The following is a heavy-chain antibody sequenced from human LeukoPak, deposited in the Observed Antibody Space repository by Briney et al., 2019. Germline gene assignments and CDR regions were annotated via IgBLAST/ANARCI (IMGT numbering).Heavy chain of an antibody. D-gene: IGHD6-13*01. V-gene: IGHV1-18*01. CDR1: GYTFTSYG. CDR2: ISAYNGNT. Sequence: GASVKVSCKASGYTFTSYGISWVRQAPGQGLEWMGWISAYNGNTNYAQKLQGRVTMTTDTSTSTAYMELRRLRSDDTAVYYCARLSQQLGPPWGYYYYYYMDVWGKATTVTVSS. CDR3: ARLSQQLGPPWGYYYYYYMDV. J-gene: IGHJ6*03.